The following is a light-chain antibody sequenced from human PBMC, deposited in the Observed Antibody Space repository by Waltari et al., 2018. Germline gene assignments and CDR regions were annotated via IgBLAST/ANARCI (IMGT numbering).Light chain of an antibody. CDR2: AAS. J-gene: IGKJ1*01. CDR1: QSISSY. V-gene: IGKV1-39*01. CDR3: QQSYRTLKT. Sequence: DIQMTQSPSSLSASVGDRVTITCRASQSISSYLNWYQQKPGKDPKLLIYAASSLQSGVPSRFSGSGSGTDFTLTISSLQPEDFATYYCQQSYRTLKTFGHGTKVEIK.